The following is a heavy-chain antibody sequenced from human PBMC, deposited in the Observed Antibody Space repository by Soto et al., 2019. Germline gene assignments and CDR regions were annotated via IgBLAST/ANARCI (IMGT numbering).Heavy chain of an antibody. Sequence: QVQLQESGPGLVKPSQTLSLTCTVSGGSISSGDYYWSWIRQPPGKGLKWIGYIYYSGTTYYNPSLKSRVTISVDTSKHQFSLKRSSVTAADTAVYYCARRGPGWQPCPFDYWGQGTLVTVSS. CDR2: IYYSGTT. D-gene: IGHD2-15*01. J-gene: IGHJ4*02. V-gene: IGHV4-30-4*01. CDR1: GGSISSGDYY. CDR3: ARRGPGWQPCPFDY.